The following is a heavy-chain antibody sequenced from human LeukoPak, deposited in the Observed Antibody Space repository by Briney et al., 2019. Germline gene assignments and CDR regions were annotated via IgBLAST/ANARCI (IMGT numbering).Heavy chain of an antibody. V-gene: IGHV4-39*07. Sequence: SETLSLTCTVSGGSISSSSYYWGWIRQPPGKGLEWIGSIYYSGSTYYNPSLKSRVTISVDTSKNQFSLKLSSVTAADTAVYYCARDYLAWASGAFDIWGQGTMVTVSS. CDR3: ARDYLAWASGAFDI. CDR1: GGSISSSSYY. D-gene: IGHD2-15*01. CDR2: IYYSGST. J-gene: IGHJ3*02.